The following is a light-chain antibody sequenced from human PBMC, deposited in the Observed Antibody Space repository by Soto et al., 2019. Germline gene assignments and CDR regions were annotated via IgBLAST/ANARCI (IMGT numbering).Light chain of an antibody. CDR3: QVWDSSSDHVV. CDR2: EVS. CDR1: TSDVGAYNY. Sequence: QSALTQPASVSGSPGQSITISCTGSTSDVGAYNYVSWYKHHPGQAPQLMIYEVSNRPSGIPERFSGSNSGNTATLTISRVEAGDEADYYCQVWDSSSDHVVFGGGTKLTVL. V-gene: IGLV2-14*01. J-gene: IGLJ2*01.